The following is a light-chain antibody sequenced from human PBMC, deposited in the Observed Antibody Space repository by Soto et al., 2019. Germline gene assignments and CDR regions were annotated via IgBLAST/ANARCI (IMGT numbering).Light chain of an antibody. CDR3: QQYGSSPWT. V-gene: IGKV3-20*01. CDR2: GAS. CDR1: QSVSSSF. J-gene: IGKJ1*01. Sequence: EIVLTQSPGTLSLSPGERATLSCRASQSVSSSFLAWYQQKPGQAPRLLIYGASTRATGIPDRFSGSGSGTDFTLTISRVEPEDFAVYYCQQYGSSPWTFGPGTKVEIK.